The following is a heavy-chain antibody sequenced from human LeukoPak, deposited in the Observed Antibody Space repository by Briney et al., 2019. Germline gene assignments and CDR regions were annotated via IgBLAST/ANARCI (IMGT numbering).Heavy chain of an antibody. CDR1: GYTFTGYY. V-gene: IGHV1-2*02. CDR2: INPNSGGT. CDR3: ARTPVRMVRGVLMRVFDY. D-gene: IGHD3-10*01. Sequence: ASVKVSCKASGYTFTGYYMHWVRQAPGQGLEWMGWINPNSGGTNYAQKFQGRVTMTRDTSISTAYMELSRLRSDDTAVYYCARTPVRMVRGVLMRVFDYWGQGTLVTVSS. J-gene: IGHJ4*02.